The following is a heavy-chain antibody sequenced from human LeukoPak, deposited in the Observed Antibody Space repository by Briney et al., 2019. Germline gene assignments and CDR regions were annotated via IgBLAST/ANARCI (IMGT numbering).Heavy chain of an antibody. J-gene: IGHJ3*02. CDR3: ARARNYYDSSDYYYEGDAFDI. CDR1: GGTFSSYA. CDR2: IIPIFGTA. D-gene: IGHD3-22*01. V-gene: IGHV1-69*06. Sequence: VASVKVSCKASGGTFSSYAISWVRQAPGQGLEWMGGIIPIFGTANYAQKFQGRVTITADKSTSTAYMELSSLRSEDTAVYFCARARNYYDSSDYYYEGDAFDIWGQGTMVTVSS.